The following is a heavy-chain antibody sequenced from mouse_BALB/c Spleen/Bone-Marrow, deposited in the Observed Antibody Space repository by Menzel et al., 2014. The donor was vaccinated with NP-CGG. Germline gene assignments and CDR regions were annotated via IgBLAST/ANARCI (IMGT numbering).Heavy chain of an antibody. Sequence: QVQLQQSGAELVKPGASVKLSCKASGYTFTSYLTYWVIQRPGQGLEWIGEINPRSGRTNYNEKFKSRATLTVDKSSSTAYMQLSSLTSEDSAVYYCARGLYGAMDYWGQGTSVTVSS. CDR3: ARGLYGAMDY. CDR1: GYTFTSYL. V-gene: IGHV1S81*02. CDR2: INPRSGRT. D-gene: IGHD1-1*01. J-gene: IGHJ4*01.